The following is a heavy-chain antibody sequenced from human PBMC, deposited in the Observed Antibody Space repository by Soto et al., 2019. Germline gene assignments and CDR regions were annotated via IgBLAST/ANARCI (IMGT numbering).Heavy chain of an antibody. CDR3: ARVSGSGTYYFDY. D-gene: IGHD1-26*01. Sequence: PSETLSLTCNVTGDSVNSGNYYWSWIRQPAGKGLEWIGYIYFDGSTNYNPSLKSRVTISVDTSKNQSSLKLTSVTAADTAVYFCARVSGSGTYYFDYWGQGTLVTVSS. J-gene: IGHJ4*02. CDR1: GDSVNSGNYY. V-gene: IGHV4-61*01. CDR2: IYFDGST.